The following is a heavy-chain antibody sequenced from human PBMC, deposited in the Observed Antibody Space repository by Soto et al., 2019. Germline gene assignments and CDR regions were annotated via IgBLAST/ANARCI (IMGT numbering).Heavy chain of an antibody. CDR1: GFTFSSYA. Sequence: EVQLLESGGGLVQPGESLXLSCAASGFTFSSYAMSWVRQAPGKGLEWVSVISGSDDSTYYADSVKGRFTISRDNSKNTLYLQMNSLRAEDTAVYYCAKRSSSSTFDYWGQGTLVTVSS. J-gene: IGHJ4*02. CDR3: AKRSSSSTFDY. D-gene: IGHD6-6*01. V-gene: IGHV3-23*01. CDR2: ISGSDDST.